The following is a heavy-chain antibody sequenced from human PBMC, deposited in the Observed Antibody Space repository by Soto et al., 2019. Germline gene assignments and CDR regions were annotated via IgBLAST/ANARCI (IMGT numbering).Heavy chain of an antibody. CDR2: ISYDGNDK. CDR3: ARGGGFCGADCYKGGIDY. J-gene: IGHJ4*02. D-gene: IGHD2-21*02. CDR1: GFTFTPYT. V-gene: IGHV3-30-3*01. Sequence: GGSLRLSCAASGFTFTPYTMHWVRQTPGKGLEWVAVISYDGNDKYYADSVKGRFTISRDNSKNTLYLQMNSLRAEDTALYYCARGGGFCGADCYKGGIDYWGQGTLVTVSS.